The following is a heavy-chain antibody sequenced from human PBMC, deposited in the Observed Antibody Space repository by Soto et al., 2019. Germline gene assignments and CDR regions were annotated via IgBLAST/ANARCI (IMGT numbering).Heavy chain of an antibody. CDR2: IYPGDSDT. V-gene: IGHV5-51*01. D-gene: IGHD6-13*01. Sequence: GASLKISCKGSGYSFTSYWIGWVRQMPGKGLEWMGIIYPGDSDTRYSPSFQGQVTISAAKSISTAYLQWSSLKASDTAMYYCARGLIAAAGRKWFDPWGQGTLVTVSS. CDR3: ARGLIAAAGRKWFDP. CDR1: GYSFTSYW. J-gene: IGHJ5*02.